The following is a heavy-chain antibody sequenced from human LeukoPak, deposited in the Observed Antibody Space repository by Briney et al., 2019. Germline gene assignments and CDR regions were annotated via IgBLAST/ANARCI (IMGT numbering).Heavy chain of an antibody. CDR2: IYYSGTT. CDR1: GGSISSYY. D-gene: IGHD6-13*01. V-gene: IGHV4-59*01. Sequence: PSETLSLTCTVSGGSISSYYWSWIRQPPGKGLEWIGYIYYSGTTNYNPSLKSRVTISVDTSQNQFSLKLSSVTAADTAVYYCARGVYIAAAQYGYWGQGTLVTVSS. CDR3: ARGVYIAAAQYGY. J-gene: IGHJ4*02.